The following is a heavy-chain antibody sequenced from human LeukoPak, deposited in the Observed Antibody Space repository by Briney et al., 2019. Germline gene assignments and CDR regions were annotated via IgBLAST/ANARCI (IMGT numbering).Heavy chain of an antibody. CDR1: GGSISNYY. V-gene: IGHV4-59*01. J-gene: IGHJ4*02. CDR2: IYYSGNA. CDR3: ARVRYCSTNRCYGREFDN. Sequence: SETLSLTCTVSGGSISNYYWSWIRQPPGKGLEWIGYIYYSGNANYNPSLKSRVTISVDTSKNQFSLKLNSVTAADTAVYYCARVRYCSTNRCYGREFDNWGQGTLVTVSS. D-gene: IGHD2-2*01.